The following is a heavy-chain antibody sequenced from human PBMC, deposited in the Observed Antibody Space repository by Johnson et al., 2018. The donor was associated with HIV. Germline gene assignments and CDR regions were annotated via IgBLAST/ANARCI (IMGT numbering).Heavy chain of an antibody. CDR3: ARDQRLIGYNFWSGYHVYAFDI. CDR1: GFTFSSYD. D-gene: IGHD3-3*01. Sequence: VQLVESGGGLVQPGGSLRLSCAASGFTFSSYDMHWVRQATGKGLEWVSAIGTAGDTYYPGSVKGRFTISRENAKNSLYLQMNSLRAGDTALYYCARDQRLIGYNFWSGYHVYAFDIWGQGTMVTVSS. J-gene: IGHJ3*02. V-gene: IGHV3-13*01. CDR2: IGTAGDT.